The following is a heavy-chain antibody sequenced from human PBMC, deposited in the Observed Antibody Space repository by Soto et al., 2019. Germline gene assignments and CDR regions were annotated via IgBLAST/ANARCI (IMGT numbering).Heavy chain of an antibody. CDR3: AREGSGYNF. CDR1: GGTFSSFG. D-gene: IGHD5-12*01. CDR2: IIPVFGRP. J-gene: IGHJ1*01. V-gene: IGHV1-69*01. Sequence: QVQLVQSGAELKKPGSSVKVSCKASGGTFSSFGISWVRQAPGQGLEWMGGIIPVFGRPNYAQRFRGRLTITADDSTNTGYMELIDLRSEDTAVYYCAREGSGYNFWGQGNQVTVSS.